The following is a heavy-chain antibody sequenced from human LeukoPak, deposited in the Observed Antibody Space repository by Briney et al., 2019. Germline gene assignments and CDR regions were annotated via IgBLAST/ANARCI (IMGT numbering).Heavy chain of an antibody. D-gene: IGHD6-19*01. CDR2: IYTSGST. J-gene: IGHJ3*02. Sequence: SQTLSLTCTVSGGSISSGSYYWSWIRQPAGKGLEWIGRIYTSGSTNYNPSLQSRVTISVDTSKNQFSLKLSSVTAADTAVYYCARGPWKVAGPHGAFDIWGQGTMVTVSS. CDR3: ARGPWKVAGPHGAFDI. V-gene: IGHV4-61*02. CDR1: GGSISSGSYY.